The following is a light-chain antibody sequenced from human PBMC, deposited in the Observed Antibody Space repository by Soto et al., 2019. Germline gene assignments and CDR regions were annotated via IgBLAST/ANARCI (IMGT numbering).Light chain of an antibody. CDR2: GVS. V-gene: IGLV2-14*01. J-gene: IGLJ1*01. CDR1: SSDVGGYNY. Sequence: QSVLTQPASVSGSPGQSITISCTGTSSDVGGYNYVSWYQQHPGKAPKLMIYGVSNRPSGVSNRFSGSKSGNTASLTISGLQAVVEADYYCSSYTSSSALNYVFGTGAKVTVL. CDR3: SSYTSSSALNYV.